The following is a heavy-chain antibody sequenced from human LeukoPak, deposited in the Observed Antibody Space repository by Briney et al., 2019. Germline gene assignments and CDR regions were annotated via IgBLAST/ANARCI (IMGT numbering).Heavy chain of an antibody. CDR3: ARWRVGATSYYYYGMDV. CDR1: GGSISSYY. V-gene: IGHV4-59*08. D-gene: IGHD1-26*01. J-gene: IGHJ6*02. CDR2: IYYSGST. Sequence: SETLSLTCTVSGGSISSYYWSWIRQPPGKGLEWIGYIYYSGSTNYNPSLKSRVTISVDTSKNQFSLKLSSVTAADTAVYYCARWRVGATSYYYYGMDVWGQGTTVTVSS.